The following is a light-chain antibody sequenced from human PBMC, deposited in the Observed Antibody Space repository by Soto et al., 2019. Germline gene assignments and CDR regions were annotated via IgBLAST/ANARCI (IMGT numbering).Light chain of an antibody. V-gene: IGKV3-15*01. Sequence: EMVMTQSPATLSVSPGERAALSCRASQSVGSNLAWYQQKPGQAPRLLIYGASTRATAISARFSGSGSGTEFTLTISSLQSEDFAVYYCQQYKIWPEGFGGGTKVEIK. J-gene: IGKJ4*01. CDR3: QQYKIWPEG. CDR1: QSVGSN. CDR2: GAS.